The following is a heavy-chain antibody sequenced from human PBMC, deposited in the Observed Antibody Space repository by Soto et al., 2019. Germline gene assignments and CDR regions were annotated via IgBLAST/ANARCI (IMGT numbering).Heavy chain of an antibody. D-gene: IGHD3-16*01. CDR2: IYYSGTT. Sequence: SETLSLTCAVSGDSVSNDNYYWSWIRPPPGKGLEWIGYIYYSGTTNYNSYLKSRLSLSVDMSKNQFSLKLASVTAADTAVYFCARSQRGRTAFTFDYWGQGALVTVSS. V-gene: IGHV4-61*01. CDR1: GDSVSNDNYY. CDR3: ARSQRGRTAFTFDY. J-gene: IGHJ4*02.